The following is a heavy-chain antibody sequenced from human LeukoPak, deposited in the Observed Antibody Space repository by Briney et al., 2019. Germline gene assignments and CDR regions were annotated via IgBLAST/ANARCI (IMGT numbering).Heavy chain of an antibody. D-gene: IGHD3-3*01. V-gene: IGHV3-9*01. CDR2: ISWNSGRI. Sequence: GRSLRLSCAASGFTFDDYAMHWVRQAPGKGLEWVSGISWNSGRINYADSVKGRFTISRDNAVNSLYLQMNSLRAEDTAMYYCARDSRMNYYASWGRGTLVTVSS. CDR3: ARDSRMNYYAS. CDR1: GFTFDDYA. J-gene: IGHJ5*02.